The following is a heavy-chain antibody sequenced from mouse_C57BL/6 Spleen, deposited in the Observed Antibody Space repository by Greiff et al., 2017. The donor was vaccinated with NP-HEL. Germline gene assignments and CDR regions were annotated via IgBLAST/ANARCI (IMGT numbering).Heavy chain of an antibody. Sequence: EVHLVESGGGLVQPGGSLSLSCAASGFTFTDYYMSWVRQPPGKALEWLGFIRNKANGYTIEYSASVKGRFTISRDNSQSILYLQMNALRAEDSATYYCARLRRDYYGSSYVGWYFDVWGTGTTVTVSS. CDR3: ARLRRDYYGSSYVGWYFDV. J-gene: IGHJ1*03. V-gene: IGHV7-3*01. CDR1: GFTFTDYY. CDR2: IRNKANGYTI. D-gene: IGHD1-1*01.